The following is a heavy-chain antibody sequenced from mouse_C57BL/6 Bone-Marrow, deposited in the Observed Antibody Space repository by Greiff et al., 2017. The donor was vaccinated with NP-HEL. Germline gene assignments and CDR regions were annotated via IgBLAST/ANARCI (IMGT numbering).Heavy chain of an antibody. CDR3: ARDPDYYGRRGL. CDR2: IYPSDSET. Sequence: QVQLQQPGAELVRPGSSVKLSCKASGYTFTSYWMDWVKQRPGQGLEWIGNIYPSDSETHYNQKFKDKATLTVDKSSSTAYMQLSSLTSEDSAVYFCARDPDYYGRRGLWGQGTSVTVSS. J-gene: IGHJ4*01. D-gene: IGHD1-1*01. CDR1: GYTFTSYW. V-gene: IGHV1-61*01.